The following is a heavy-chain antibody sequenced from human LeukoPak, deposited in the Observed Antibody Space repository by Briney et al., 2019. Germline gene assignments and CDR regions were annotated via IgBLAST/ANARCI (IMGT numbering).Heavy chain of an antibody. V-gene: IGHV3-7*03. CDR2: INQDGSEE. J-gene: IGHJ4*02. Sequence: GGSLRLSCAASGFTFSNYWMTWVRQAPGKGLEWVANINQDGSEEYYVDSVKGRFTISRDNAKNSLFLQMNSLRAEDTAVYYCAKDDAWLQYGDWGRGTLVTVSS. CDR1: GFTFSNYW. CDR3: AKDDAWLQYGD. D-gene: IGHD5-24*01.